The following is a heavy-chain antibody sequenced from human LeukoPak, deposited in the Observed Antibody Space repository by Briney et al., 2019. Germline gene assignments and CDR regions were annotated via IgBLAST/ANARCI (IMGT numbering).Heavy chain of an antibody. CDR1: GFTFDDYA. CDR2: ISWNSGSI. Sequence: GGSLRLSCAASGFTFDDYAMHWVRQAPGKGLEWVSGISWNSGSIGYADSVEGRFTISRDNAKNSLYLQMNSLRAEDTALYYCAKDYYYDSSGYPVYFDYWGQGTLVTVSS. D-gene: IGHD3-22*01. J-gene: IGHJ4*02. CDR3: AKDYYYDSSGYPVYFDY. V-gene: IGHV3-9*01.